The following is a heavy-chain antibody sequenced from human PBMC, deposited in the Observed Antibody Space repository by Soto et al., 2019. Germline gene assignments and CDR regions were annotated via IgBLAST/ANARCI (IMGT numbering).Heavy chain of an antibody. CDR2: ISSSGSTI. Sequence: GGSLRLSCAASGFTFSDYYMSWIRQAPGKGLEWVSYISSSGSTIYYADSVKGRFTISRDNAKNSLYLQMNSLRAEDTAVYYCARAFGDFWSGYYGRYYYMDVWGKGTTVTVSS. CDR3: ARAFGDFWSGYYGRYYYMDV. J-gene: IGHJ6*03. V-gene: IGHV3-11*01. CDR1: GFTFSDYY. D-gene: IGHD3-3*01.